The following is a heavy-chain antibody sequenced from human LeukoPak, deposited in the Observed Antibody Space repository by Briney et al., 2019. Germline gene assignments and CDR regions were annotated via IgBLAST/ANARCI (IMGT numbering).Heavy chain of an antibody. CDR3: ARDARAASAAGISDY. V-gene: IGHV1-18*01. J-gene: IGHJ4*02. CDR1: DYTFVDYG. CDR2: ISVYNGYT. Sequence: ASVKVSCKASDYTFVDYGISWVRQAPGQGLEWIGWISVYNGYTKYAQKFQGRVALTTDTSTSTAYMDLKSLTSDDTAVYYCARDARAASAAGISDYWGQGTLVTVSS. D-gene: IGHD6-13*01.